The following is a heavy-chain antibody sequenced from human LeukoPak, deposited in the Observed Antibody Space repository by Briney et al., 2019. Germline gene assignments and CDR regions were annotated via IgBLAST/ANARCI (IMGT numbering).Heavy chain of an antibody. D-gene: IGHD1-26*01. CDR2: LSGSGTNT. CDR1: GFTFSSYA. V-gene: IGHV3-23*01. CDR3: VKGELMRSDC. Sequence: GGSLRLSCAVSGFTFSSYAMSWVRQAPGKGLEWVSSLSGSGTNTYYADSVKGRFTISRGNSKNTLYLQMNSLRAEDMAVYYCVKGELMRSDCWGQGTLVTVSS. J-gene: IGHJ4*02.